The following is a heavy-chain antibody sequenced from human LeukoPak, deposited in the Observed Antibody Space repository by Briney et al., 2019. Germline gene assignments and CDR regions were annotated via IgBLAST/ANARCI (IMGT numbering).Heavy chain of an antibody. V-gene: IGHV3-30*02. CDR3: AREGHYYDSSGYIFDY. CDR2: IRNDGNKY. CDR1: GFTFSTSG. Sequence: GGSLRLSCVASGFTFSTSGMHWVRQSPGKGLDWVAFIRNDGNKYNYAESVKGRFTISRDNSKNTLYLQMNSLRAEDTAVYYCAREGHYYDSSGYIFDYWGQGTLVTVSS. D-gene: IGHD3-22*01. J-gene: IGHJ4*02.